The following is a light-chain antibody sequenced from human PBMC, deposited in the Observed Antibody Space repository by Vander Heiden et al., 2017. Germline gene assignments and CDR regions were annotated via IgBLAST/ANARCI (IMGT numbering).Light chain of an antibody. CDR3: RPYSIDSPT. CDR2: DAS. CDR1: QSITTW. V-gene: IGKV1-5*01. Sequence: DIQMTQSPSTLSASVGDRVTITCRASQSITTWLAWYQQKPGKAPTLLIYDASNLQSGVPSRFSGSGSGTDFSLTISSLKPDDFATYYCRPYSIDSPTFGQGTKVEV. J-gene: IGKJ1*01.